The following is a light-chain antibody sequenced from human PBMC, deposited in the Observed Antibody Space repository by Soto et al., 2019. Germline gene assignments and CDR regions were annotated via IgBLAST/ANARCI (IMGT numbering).Light chain of an antibody. V-gene: IGKV3-15*01. J-gene: IGKJ5*01. CDR1: QTVRNN. CDR2: GAS. Sequence: TQPLDTVSTSKIDLSPVYFRVSQTVRNNYLAWYQQKPGQAHRLLIYGASARALGIPDRFSGSGSGTEFSFTVTCLQSEDFAVYYCQQYDHWPIRFGDGTRPEIK. CDR3: QQYDHWPIR.